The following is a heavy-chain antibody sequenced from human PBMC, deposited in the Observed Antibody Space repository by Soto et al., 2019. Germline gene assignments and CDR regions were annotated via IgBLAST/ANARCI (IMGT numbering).Heavy chain of an antibody. D-gene: IGHD3-22*01. CDR3: ATDLYYYETTGFYFFLPLDY. J-gene: IGHJ4*02. CDR2: IYYSGST. Sequence: TSETLSLTCTVSGASINNNDYYWSWIRQTPGKGLEWIGYIYYSGSTNYNPSLKSRVTISVDTSKNQFSLKLSSVTAADTAVYYCATDLYYYETTGFYFFLPLDYWGQGALVTVSS. CDR1: GASINNNDYY. V-gene: IGHV4-61*05.